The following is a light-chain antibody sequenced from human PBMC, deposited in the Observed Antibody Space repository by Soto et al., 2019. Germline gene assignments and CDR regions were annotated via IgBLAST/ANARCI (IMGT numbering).Light chain of an antibody. V-gene: IGLV2-14*03. Sequence: QSALTQPASVSGSPGQSITISCTGTSSDVGSYPYVSWYQQHPGKAPKLMIYDVNSRPSGVSNRFSGSKSDNTASLTISGLQAEDEADYYCGSYTTSSTVVFGGGTKVTVL. CDR2: DVN. CDR1: SSDVGSYPY. CDR3: GSYTTSSTVV. J-gene: IGLJ2*01.